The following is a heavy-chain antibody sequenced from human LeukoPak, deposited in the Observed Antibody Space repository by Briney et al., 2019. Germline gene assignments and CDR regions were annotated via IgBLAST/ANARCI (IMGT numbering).Heavy chain of an antibody. J-gene: IGHJ4*02. CDR1: GFTVSNSY. D-gene: IGHD3-9*01. CDR3: ARSPYYDVLAGFYYYFDY. CDR2: IYAGGDT. Sequence: GGSLRLSCAASGFTVSNSYINWVRQAPGKGLEWVSIIYAGGDTYYADSVRGRFIISRDNSENTVYLQMNSLRAEDTATYYCARSPYYDVLAGFYYYFDYWGQGTLVTVSS. V-gene: IGHV3-66*01.